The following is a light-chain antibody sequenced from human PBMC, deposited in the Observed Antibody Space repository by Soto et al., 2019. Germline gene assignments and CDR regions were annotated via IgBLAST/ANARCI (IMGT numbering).Light chain of an antibody. Sequence: QSVLTQPPSASGTPGQRVTISCPGSSSNIGSNTVNWYQQLPGTAPKLLIYSNNQRPSGVPDRFSGSKSGTSASLAISGLQSEDEADYYCAGWDDSLNGRVFGGGTKVTVL. CDR3: AGWDDSLNGRV. CDR1: SSNIGSNT. J-gene: IGLJ2*01. CDR2: SNN. V-gene: IGLV1-44*01.